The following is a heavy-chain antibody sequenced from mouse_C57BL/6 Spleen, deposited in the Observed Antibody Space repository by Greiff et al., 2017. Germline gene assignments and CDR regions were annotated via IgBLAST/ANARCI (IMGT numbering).Heavy chain of an antibody. CDR2: IYPGDGDT. CDR1: GYAFSSYW. D-gene: IGHD2-1*01. CDR3: ARKDGNLYAMDY. J-gene: IGHJ4*01. V-gene: IGHV1-80*01. Sequence: QVQLKESGAELVKPGASVKISCKASGYAFSSYWMNWVKQRPGKGLEWIGQIYPGDGDTNYNGKFKGKATLTADKSSSTAYMQLSSLTSEDSAVYFCARKDGNLYAMDYWGQGTSVTVSS.